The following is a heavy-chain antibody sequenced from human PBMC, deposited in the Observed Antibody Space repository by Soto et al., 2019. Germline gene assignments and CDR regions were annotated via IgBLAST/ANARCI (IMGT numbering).Heavy chain of an antibody. V-gene: IGHV4-4*02. D-gene: IGHD2-21*01. CDR3: ASEKGAETYMGFDY. J-gene: IGHJ4*02. CDR2: IYHSGGT. Sequence: QVQLQESGPGLVEPSGTLSLTCSVCGGSISTNNWWSWVRQSPGRGLEWIGEIYHSGGTNYNPSLKSRATMSVDRSKNQFSLEMTSVTAADTAVYYCASEKGAETYMGFDYWGQGTLVTVSS. CDR1: GGSISTNNW.